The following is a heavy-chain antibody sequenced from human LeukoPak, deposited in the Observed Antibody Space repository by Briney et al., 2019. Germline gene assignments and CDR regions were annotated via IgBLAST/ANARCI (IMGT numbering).Heavy chain of an antibody. D-gene: IGHD5-18*01. CDR2: INWNGGST. J-gene: IGHJ6*03. CDR1: GFTFDDYG. V-gene: IGHV3-20*04. CDR3: ARASQWDTAMVWYYMDV. Sequence: PGGSLGLSCAASGFTFDDYGMSWVRQAPGKGLEWVSGINWNGGSTGYADSVKGRFTISRDNAKNSLYLQMNSLRAEDTALYYCARASQWDTAMVWYYMDVWGKGTTVTVSS.